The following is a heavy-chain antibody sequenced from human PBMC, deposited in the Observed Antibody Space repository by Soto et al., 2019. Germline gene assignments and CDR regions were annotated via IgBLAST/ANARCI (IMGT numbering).Heavy chain of an antibody. CDR1: GGSISSSSYY. V-gene: IGHV4-39*01. Sequence: SETLSLTCTVSGGSISSSSYYWGWIRQPPGKGLEWIGSIYYSGSTYYNPSLKSRVTISVDTSKNQFSLKLSSVTAADTAVYYCARLGPIFGVVITGWFDPWGQGTLVTVSS. CDR3: ARLGPIFGVVITGWFDP. CDR2: IYYSGST. D-gene: IGHD3-3*01. J-gene: IGHJ5*02.